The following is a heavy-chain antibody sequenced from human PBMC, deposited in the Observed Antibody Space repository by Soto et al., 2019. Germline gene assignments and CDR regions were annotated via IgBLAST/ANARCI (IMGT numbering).Heavy chain of an antibody. CDR1: GGSISSGDYY. D-gene: IGHD5-18*01. V-gene: IGHV4-30-4*01. Sequence: QVQLQESGPGLVKPSQTLSLTCTVSGGSISSGDYYWSWICQPPGKGLEWIGYIYYSGSTYYNPSLKSRVTISVDTSKNQFSLKLSSVTAADTAVYYCARGHRYGGFYFDYWGQGTLVTVSS. CDR2: IYYSGST. J-gene: IGHJ4*02. CDR3: ARGHRYGGFYFDY.